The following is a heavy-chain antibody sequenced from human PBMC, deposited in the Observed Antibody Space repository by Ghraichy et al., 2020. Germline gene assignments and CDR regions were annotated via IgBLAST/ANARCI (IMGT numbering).Heavy chain of an antibody. J-gene: IGHJ5*02. CDR1: GGSISSSSYY. D-gene: IGHD4-11*01. CDR2: IYYSGST. V-gene: IGHV4-39*07. Sequence: SETLSLTCTVSGGSISSSSYYWGWIRQPPGKGLEWIGSIYYSGSTYYNPSLKSRVTISVDTSKNQFSLKLSSVTAADTAVYYCARLDDYSKGFDPWGQGTLVTVSS. CDR3: ARLDDYSKGFDP.